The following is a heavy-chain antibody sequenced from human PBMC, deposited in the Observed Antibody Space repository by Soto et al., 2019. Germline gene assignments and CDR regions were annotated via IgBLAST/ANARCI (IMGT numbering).Heavy chain of an antibody. CDR1: GGTFSSYA. Sequence: SVKVSCKASGGTFSSYAISWVRQAPGQGLEWMGGIIPIFGTANYAQKFQGRVTITADESTSTAYMELSGLRSEDTAVYYCARGVPAARDYYYYGMDVWGQGTTVTVSS. J-gene: IGHJ6*02. V-gene: IGHV1-69*13. CDR3: ARGVPAARDYYYYGMDV. CDR2: IIPIFGTA. D-gene: IGHD2-2*01.